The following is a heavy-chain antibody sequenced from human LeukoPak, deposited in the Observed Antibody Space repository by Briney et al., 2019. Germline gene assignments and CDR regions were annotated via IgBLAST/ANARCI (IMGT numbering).Heavy chain of an antibody. Sequence: ASVKVSCRASGYSFGSHSFSWVRQAPGEGLQWMGWISDDNLNPKYAQNLQGRVTMTVDKPTTTAYLELRGLTSDDTATYYCARGWYDIPATYFDLWGQGTLVTVSS. V-gene: IGHV1-18*01. CDR1: GYSFGSHS. CDR3: ARGWYDIPATYFDL. D-gene: IGHD2-15*01. CDR2: ISDDNLNP. J-gene: IGHJ4*02.